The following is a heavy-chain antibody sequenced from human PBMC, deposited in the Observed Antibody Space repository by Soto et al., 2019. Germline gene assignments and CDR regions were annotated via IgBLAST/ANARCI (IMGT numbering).Heavy chain of an antibody. CDR3: ARDAASGAAAS. Sequence: GGSLRLSCAASGFAVSSNYMTWVRQAPGKGLEWISVIYSGGSTYYADSVKGRFTISRDNSKNTLYLQMNSLRAEDTAVYYCARDAASGAAASWGQGTLVTVSS. CDR2: IYSGGST. V-gene: IGHV3-53*01. D-gene: IGHD6-13*01. J-gene: IGHJ5*02. CDR1: GFAVSSNY.